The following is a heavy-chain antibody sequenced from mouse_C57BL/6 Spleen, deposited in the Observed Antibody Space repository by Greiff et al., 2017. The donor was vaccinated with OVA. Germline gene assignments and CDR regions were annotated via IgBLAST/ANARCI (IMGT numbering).Heavy chain of an antibody. CDR1: GFSLTSYG. CDR2: IWSGGST. Sequence: QVQLQQSGPGLVQPSQSLSLTCTVSGFSLTSYGVHWVRQSPGKGLEWLGVIWSGGSTDYNAAFISRLSISKDNSKSQVFFKMNSLLADDTAIYYCARHGSSYGYWYFDVWGTGTTVTVSS. J-gene: IGHJ1*03. CDR3: ARHGSSYGYWYFDV. D-gene: IGHD1-1*01. V-gene: IGHV2-2*01.